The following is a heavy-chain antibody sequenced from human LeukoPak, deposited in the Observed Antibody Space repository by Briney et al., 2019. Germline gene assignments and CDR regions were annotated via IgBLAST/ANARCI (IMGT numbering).Heavy chain of an antibody. Sequence: GGSLRLSCAASGFTFSSYGMHWVRQAPGKGLEWVAFIRYDGSNKYYADSVKGRFTISRDNSKNTLYLQMNSLRSEDTAVYYCARGYCSSTSCRGGWFDPWGQGTLVTVSS. V-gene: IGHV3-30*02. CDR3: ARGYCSSTSCRGGWFDP. CDR1: GFTFSSYG. CDR2: IRYDGSNK. D-gene: IGHD2-2*01. J-gene: IGHJ5*02.